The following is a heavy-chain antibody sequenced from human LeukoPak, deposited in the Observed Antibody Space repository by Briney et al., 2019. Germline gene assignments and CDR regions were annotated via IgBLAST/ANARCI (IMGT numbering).Heavy chain of an antibody. D-gene: IGHD1-26*01. CDR1: GGTFSSYA. CDR3: AKVGVGATWGGYYFDY. J-gene: IGHJ4*02. V-gene: IGHV1-69*06. CDR2: IIPIFGTA. Sequence: SVKVSCKASGGTFSSYAISWVRQAPGQGLEWMGGIIPIFGTANYAQKFQGRVTITADKSTSTAYMELSSLRSEDTAVYYCAKVGVGATWGGYYFDYWGQGTLVTVSS.